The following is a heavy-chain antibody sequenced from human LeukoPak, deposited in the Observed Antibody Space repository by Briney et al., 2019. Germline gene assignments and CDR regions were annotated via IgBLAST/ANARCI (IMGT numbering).Heavy chain of an antibody. CDR1: GYTFTGYY. CDR3: ARAMGAYGY. CDR2: INPSGDNT. D-gene: IGHD1-26*01. J-gene: IGHJ4*02. Sequence: ASVKVSCKASGYTFTGYYMHWVRQAPGQGLEWIGIINPSGDNTWYAQKFQGRVTMTRDMATSTDYLEVSSLRAEDTAVYYCARAMGAYGYWGQGTLVTVSS. V-gene: IGHV1-46*01.